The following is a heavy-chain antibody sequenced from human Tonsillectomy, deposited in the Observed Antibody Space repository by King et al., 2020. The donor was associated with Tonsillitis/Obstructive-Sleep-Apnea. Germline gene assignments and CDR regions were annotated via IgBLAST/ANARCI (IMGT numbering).Heavy chain of an antibody. Sequence: QLQESGPGLVKPSETLSLTCTVSGGSISSYYWSWIRQPPGKGLEWIGYIYYSGSTNYNPSLKSRVTISVDTSKNQFSLKLSTVTAADTAVYYCARETGDLGYYYYYDMDVWGKGTTVTVSS. CDR2: IYYSGST. D-gene: IGHD7-27*01. CDR1: GGSISSYY. CDR3: ARETGDLGYYYYYDMDV. J-gene: IGHJ6*03. V-gene: IGHV4-59*01.